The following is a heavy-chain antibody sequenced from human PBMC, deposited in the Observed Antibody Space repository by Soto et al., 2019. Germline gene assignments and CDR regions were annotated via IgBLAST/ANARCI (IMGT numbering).Heavy chain of an antibody. Sequence: SVKVSCKASGGTFSSYAISWVRQAPGQGLEWMGGIIPIFGTANYAQNLQGRVTLTTDTSTSTAYMELRSLRSNDTAVYYCAMVDVYVTPSPQDVWGQGTTVTVS. V-gene: IGHV1-69*05. CDR1: GGTFSSYA. CDR2: IIPIFGTA. J-gene: IGHJ6*02. D-gene: IGHD3-16*01. CDR3: AMVDVYVTPSPQDV.